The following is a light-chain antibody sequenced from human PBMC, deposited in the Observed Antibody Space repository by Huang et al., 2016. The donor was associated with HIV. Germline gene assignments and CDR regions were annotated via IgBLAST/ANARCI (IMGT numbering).Light chain of an antibody. CDR1: QGVDSS. CDR2: GTS. J-gene: IGKJ3*01. V-gene: IGKV3-15*01. CDR3: QKSNTWPFT. Sequence: THSLSREENVTLSCRAGQGVDSSLAWSQQKPGQAPVLLIYGTSTRATVDPIRFRGSGSGTEFTLTISSLQSEYFAVYYCQKSNTWPFTFGPGAKVDIK.